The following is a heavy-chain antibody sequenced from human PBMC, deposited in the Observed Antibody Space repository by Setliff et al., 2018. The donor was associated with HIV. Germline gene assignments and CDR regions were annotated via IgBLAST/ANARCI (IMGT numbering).Heavy chain of an antibody. V-gene: IGHV3-72*01. CDR1: GFILSDHH. J-gene: IGHJ6*02. Sequence: GSLRLSCAASGFILSDHHMDWVRQAPGKGLEWIGRTRNKTKNYTTEYAASVIGRFTISRDDSKNSLYLQMSNLQAEDTALYYCTRAGYGHGFDIWGQGTTVTVSS. D-gene: IGHD5-18*01. CDR2: TRNKTKNYTT. CDR3: TRAGYGHGFDI.